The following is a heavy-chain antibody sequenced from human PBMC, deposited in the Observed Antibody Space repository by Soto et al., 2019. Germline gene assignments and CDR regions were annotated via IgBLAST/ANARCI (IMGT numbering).Heavy chain of an antibody. V-gene: IGHV4-59*08. CDR1: GGSISSYY. CDR3: ARGKGYSSRFNWFDP. CDR2: IYYSGST. Sequence: QVQLQESGPGLVKPSETLSLTCTVSGGSISSYYWSWIRQPPGKGLEWIGYIYYSGSTNYNPSLTSRVTISVDTSKHQFSLKRSSVTAADTAVCYCARGKGYSSRFNWFDPWGQGTLVTVSS. D-gene: IGHD6-13*01. J-gene: IGHJ5*02.